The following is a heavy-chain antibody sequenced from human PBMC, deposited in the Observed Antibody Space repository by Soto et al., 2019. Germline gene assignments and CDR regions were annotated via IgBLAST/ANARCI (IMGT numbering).Heavy chain of an antibody. J-gene: IGHJ4*02. V-gene: IGHV1-18*01. CDR1: GYTFTSYG. Sequence: ASVKVSCKASGYTFTSYGISWVRQAPGQGLEWMGWISAYNGNTNYAQKLQGRVTMTTDTSTSSAYMELRSLRSDDTAVYYCERVPFGYYDSSRYYSGFDYWGQGTLVTVSS. CDR3: ERVPFGYYDSSRYYSGFDY. D-gene: IGHD3-22*01. CDR2: ISAYNGNT.